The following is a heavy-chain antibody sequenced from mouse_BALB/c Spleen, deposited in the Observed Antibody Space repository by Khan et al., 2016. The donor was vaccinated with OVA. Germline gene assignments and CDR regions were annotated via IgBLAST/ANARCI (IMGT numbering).Heavy chain of an antibody. D-gene: IGHD1-1*01. CDR3: ARPPITTVVATSYWFFDV. CDR1: GFTFSSYA. CDR2: ISSGGDYT. V-gene: IGHV5-9-3*01. Sequence: EVELVESGGGLVKPGGSLKLSCAAPGFTFSSYAMSWVRQTPEKRLDWVATISSGGDYTYYPDSVKGRFTISRDNVKNTLYLQMSSLRSEDTAMYYCARPPITTVVATSYWFFDVWGAGTTVTVSS. J-gene: IGHJ1*01.